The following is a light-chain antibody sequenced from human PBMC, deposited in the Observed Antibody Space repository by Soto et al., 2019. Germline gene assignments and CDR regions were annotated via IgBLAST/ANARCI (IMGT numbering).Light chain of an antibody. J-gene: IGKJ5*01. CDR3: QQYGSSPPIT. CDR2: AAS. CDR1: ESISRW. V-gene: IGKV1-5*01. Sequence: DIQMTQSPSTLSASVGDRVTITCRASESISRWLAWYQQKPGKAPKLLIFAASSLQSGVPSRFSGSGSGTDFTLTISRLEPEDSAVYYCQQYGSSPPITFGQGTRLEIK.